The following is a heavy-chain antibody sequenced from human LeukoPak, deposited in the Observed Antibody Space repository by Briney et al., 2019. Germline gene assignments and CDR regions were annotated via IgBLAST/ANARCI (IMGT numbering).Heavy chain of an antibody. J-gene: IGHJ4*02. CDR3: ARVSDSRAVGPFDY. Sequence: SETLSLTCAVYGGSFSGYYWSWIRQPPGKGLEWIGEINHSGSTNYNPSLKSRVTISVDASKSQFSLGLSSVTAADTAIYYCARVSDSRAVGPFDYWGQGTLVTVSS. CDR2: INHSGST. V-gene: IGHV4-34*01. CDR1: GGSFSGYY. D-gene: IGHD3-10*01.